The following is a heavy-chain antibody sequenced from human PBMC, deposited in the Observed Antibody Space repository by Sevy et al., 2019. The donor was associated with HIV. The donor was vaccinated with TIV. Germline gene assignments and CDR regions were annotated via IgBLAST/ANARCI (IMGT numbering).Heavy chain of an antibody. CDR2: IQYDGSNK. J-gene: IGHJ4*02. V-gene: IGHV3-30*02. Sequence: GGSLRLSCAASGFSFSSYGMHWVRQAPGKGLEWMSYIQYDGSNKDYADSVKGRFTISRDNSKNTLYLQMNSLRVEDTAVLYCVKEGGGEGGDHWGRGTLVTVSS. CDR1: GFSFSSYG. D-gene: IGHD2-21*01. CDR3: VKEGGGEGGDH.